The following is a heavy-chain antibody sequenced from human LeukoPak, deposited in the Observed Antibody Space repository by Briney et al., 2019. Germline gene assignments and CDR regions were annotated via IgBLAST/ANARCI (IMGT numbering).Heavy chain of an antibody. CDR3: ARNKDDYGGNPGLFDY. J-gene: IGHJ4*02. CDR2: IYSGGRI. Sequence: PGGSLRLSCAASGFTVSSNYMSWVRQAPGKGLEWVSVIYSGGRINYADSVKGRFTISRDNSKNTLYLQMNSLRADDTAVYYCARNKDDYGGNPGLFDYWGQGTLVTVSS. D-gene: IGHD4-23*01. CDR1: GFTVSSNY. V-gene: IGHV3-53*01.